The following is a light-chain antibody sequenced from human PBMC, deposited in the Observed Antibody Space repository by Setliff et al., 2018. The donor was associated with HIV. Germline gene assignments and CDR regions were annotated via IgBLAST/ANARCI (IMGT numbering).Light chain of an antibody. V-gene: IGLV1-40*01. CDR3: QSFDSRLSNMI. CDR1: TSNIGTPYD. Sequence: QSVLTQPPSVYGAPGQTVTISCSGTTSNIGTPYDVHWYQQVPGTAPNLLIYRDNNRPSGVPDRFSGSKSVTSASLAIAGLQAEDEADYYRQSFDSRLSNMIFGGGTKVTVL. CDR2: RDN. J-gene: IGLJ2*01.